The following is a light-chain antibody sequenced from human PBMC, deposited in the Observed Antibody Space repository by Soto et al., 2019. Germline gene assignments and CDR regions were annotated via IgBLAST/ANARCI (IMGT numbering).Light chain of an antibody. CDR3: QQYYDTPYT. Sequence: DIVMTQSPDSLAVSLGERATINCKSSQSVLYSSNNKNHLAWYQQKSGEPPKLLIYWASTRESGVPDRFSGSGSGTDFTLTNSSLQAEDGAVYYCQQYYDTPYTFGQGTKLEIK. V-gene: IGKV4-1*01. J-gene: IGKJ2*01. CDR1: QSVLYSSNNKNH. CDR2: WAS.